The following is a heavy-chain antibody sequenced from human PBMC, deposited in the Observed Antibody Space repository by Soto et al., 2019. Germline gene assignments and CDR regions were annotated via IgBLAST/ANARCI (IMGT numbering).Heavy chain of an antibody. V-gene: IGHV1-69*01. CDR2: IIPIFGTA. CDR1: GGTFSSYA. D-gene: IGHD2-15*01. CDR3: AGDYCSGGSCYSVPFDY. Sequence: QVQLVPSGAEVKKPGSSVKVSCKASGGTFSSYAISWVRQAPGQGLEWMGGIIPIFGTANYAQKFQGRVTITADESTSTAYMELSSLRSEDTAVYYCAGDYCSGGSCYSVPFDYWGQGTLVTVSS. J-gene: IGHJ4*02.